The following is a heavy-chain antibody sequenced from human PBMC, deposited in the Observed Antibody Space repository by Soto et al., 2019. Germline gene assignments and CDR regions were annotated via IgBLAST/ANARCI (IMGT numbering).Heavy chain of an antibody. D-gene: IGHD4-17*01. CDR1: GGSFSGYY. Sequence: SETLSLTCAVYGGSFSGYYWSWIRQPPGKGLEWIGEINHSGSTNYNPSLKSRVTISVDTSKNQFSLKLSSVTAADTAVYYCARGRPRLRSPFDPWGQGTLVTVSS. CDR2: INHSGST. CDR3: ARGRPRLRSPFDP. J-gene: IGHJ5*02. V-gene: IGHV4-34*01.